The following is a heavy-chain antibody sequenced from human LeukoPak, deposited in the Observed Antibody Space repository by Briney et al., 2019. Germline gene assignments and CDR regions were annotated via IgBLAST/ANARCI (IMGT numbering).Heavy chain of an antibody. CDR3: ARVSYDYVWGSYRRSRGGPYFDY. D-gene: IGHD3-16*02. J-gene: IGHJ4*02. CDR1: GGSISSYY. Sequence: SETLSLTCTVSGGSISSYYGSWIRQPPGKGLEWTGYIYYSGSTNYNPSLKSRVTISVDTSKNQFSLKLSSVTAADTAVYYCARVSYDYVWGSYRRSRGGPYFDYWGQGTLVTVSS. CDR2: IYYSGST. V-gene: IGHV4-59*01.